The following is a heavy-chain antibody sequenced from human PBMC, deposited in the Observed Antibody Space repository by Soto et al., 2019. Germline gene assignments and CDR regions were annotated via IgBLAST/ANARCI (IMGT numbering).Heavy chain of an antibody. CDR1: GFTFSGYS. J-gene: IGHJ6*02. V-gene: IGHV3-21*01. Sequence: LRLSCAASGFTFSGYSMNWVRQAPGKGLEWVSSISSSSSYIYYADSVKGRFTISRDNAKNSLYLQMNSLRAEDTAVYYRARDRWDYDFWSGYFGGYYYGMDVWGQGTTVTVSS. CDR2: ISSSSSYI. D-gene: IGHD3-3*01. CDR3: ARDRWDYDFWSGYFGGYYYGMDV.